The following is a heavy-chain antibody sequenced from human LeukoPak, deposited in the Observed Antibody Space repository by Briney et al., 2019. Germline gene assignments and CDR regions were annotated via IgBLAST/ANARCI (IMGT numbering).Heavy chain of an antibody. J-gene: IGHJ5*02. CDR3: ARGGSRIGFDP. Sequence: PSQTLSLTCTVSGGSISSGGYYWSWIRQHPGKGLEWIGYIYYSGSTYYIPSLKSRVTISVDTSKNQFSLRLSSVTAADTAVYYCARGGSRIGFDPWGQGTLVTVSS. D-gene: IGHD1-14*01. CDR1: GGSISSGGYY. CDR2: IYYSGST. V-gene: IGHV4-31*03.